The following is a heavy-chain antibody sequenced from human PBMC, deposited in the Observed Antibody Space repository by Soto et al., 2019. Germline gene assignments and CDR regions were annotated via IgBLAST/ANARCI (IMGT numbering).Heavy chain of an antibody. V-gene: IGHV4-31*03. Sequence: PSETLSLTCTVSGGSISSGGYYWSWIRHVPGTGLEWIGYIYYSGSTYYNPSLKSRGTISLDTSENQFSLWLSSVTAADTAAYYCAAGHAWKSSPAYSGQGTLVTVSS. D-gene: IGHD1-1*01. CDR2: IYYSGST. CDR1: GGSISSGGYY. CDR3: AAGHAWKSSPAY. J-gene: IGHJ4*02.